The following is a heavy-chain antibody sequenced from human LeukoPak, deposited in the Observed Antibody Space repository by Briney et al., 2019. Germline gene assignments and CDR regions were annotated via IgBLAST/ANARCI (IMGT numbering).Heavy chain of an antibody. CDR3: ARATIVVGKSVWFDP. D-gene: IGHD3-22*01. V-gene: IGHV4-34*01. CDR1: GGSFSGYY. CDR2: INHSGST. J-gene: IGHJ5*02. Sequence: SETLSLTCAVYGGSFSGYYWSWIRQPPGKGLEWIGEINHSGSTNYNPSLKSRVTISVDTSKNQFSLKLSSVTAADTAVYYCARATIVVGKSVWFDPWGQGTLVTVSS.